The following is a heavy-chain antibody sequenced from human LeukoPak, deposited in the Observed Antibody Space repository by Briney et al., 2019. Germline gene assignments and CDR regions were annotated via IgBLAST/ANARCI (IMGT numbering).Heavy chain of an antibody. CDR3: ARVRCSGGSCPYYYYYYYMDV. CDR2: IYYSGST. D-gene: IGHD2-15*01. J-gene: IGHJ6*03. Sequence: PSETLSLTCAVSGGSISSGGYSWSWIRQPPGKGLEWIGYIYYSGSTYYNPSLKSRVTISVDTSKNQFSLKLSSVTAADTAVYYCARVRCSGGSCPYYYYYYYMDVWGKGTTVTVSS. CDR1: GGSISSGGYS. V-gene: IGHV4-30-4*07.